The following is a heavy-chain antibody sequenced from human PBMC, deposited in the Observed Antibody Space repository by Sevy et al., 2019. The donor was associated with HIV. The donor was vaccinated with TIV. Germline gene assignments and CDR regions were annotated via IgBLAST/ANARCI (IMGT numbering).Heavy chain of an antibody. V-gene: IGHV3-30*04. J-gene: IGHJ6*02. CDR3: ARDYCTNGVCYHYYYYYGMDV. CDR2: ISYDGSNK. Sequence: SLRLSCAASGFTFSSYAMHWVRQAPGKGLEWVAVISYDGSNKYYADSVKGRFTISRDNSKNTLYLQMNSLRAEDTAVYYCARDYCTNGVCYHYYYYYGMDVWGQGTTVTVSS. CDR1: GFTFSSYA. D-gene: IGHD2-8*01.